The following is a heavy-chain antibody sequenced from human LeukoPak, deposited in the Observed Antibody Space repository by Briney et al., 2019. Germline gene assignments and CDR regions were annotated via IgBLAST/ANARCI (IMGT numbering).Heavy chain of an antibody. CDR2: MNPNSGNT. Sequence: ASVKVSCKASGYTFTSYDINWVRQATGQGLEWMGWMNPNSGNTGYAQKFQGRVTMTRNTSISTAYMELSSLRSEDTAVYYCARATTLDGYSTVDYWGQGTLVTVSS. V-gene: IGHV1-8*01. J-gene: IGHJ4*02. CDR1: GYTFTSYD. D-gene: IGHD5-24*01. CDR3: ARATTLDGYSTVDY.